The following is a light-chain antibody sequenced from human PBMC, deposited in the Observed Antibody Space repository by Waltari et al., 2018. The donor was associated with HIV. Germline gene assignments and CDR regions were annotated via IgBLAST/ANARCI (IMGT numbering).Light chain of an antibody. J-gene: IGLJ2*01. CDR2: EVS. CDR1: SSDVGAYDF. V-gene: IGLV2-14*01. CDR3: SSFTTSNSLL. Sequence: QSALTQPASVSGSPGQSLTVSCPGTSSDVGAYDFVSWYQQTPGIAPKLVIYEVSNRPSGISDRFSGSKSGNTASLTISGLQTEDEADYYCSSFTTSNSLLFGGGTKVTVL.